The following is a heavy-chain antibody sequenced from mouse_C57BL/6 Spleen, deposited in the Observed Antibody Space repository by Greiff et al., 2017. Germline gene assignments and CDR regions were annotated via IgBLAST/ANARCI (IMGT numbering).Heavy chain of an antibody. CDR2: IRSKSNNYAK. D-gene: IGHD1-1*01. Sequence: DVQLQESGGGLVQPKGSLKLSCAASGFSFNTYAMNWVSQAPGKGLEWVARIRSKSNNYAKYYADSGKDRFNIARDDSESMLYLQMNNLKTEDTAMYYCVRDYGSAMDYWGQGTSVTVSS. CDR1: GFSFNTYA. CDR3: VRDYGSAMDY. J-gene: IGHJ4*01. V-gene: IGHV10-1*01.